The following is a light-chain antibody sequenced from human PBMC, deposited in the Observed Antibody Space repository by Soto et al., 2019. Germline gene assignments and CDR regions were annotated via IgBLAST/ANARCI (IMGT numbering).Light chain of an antibody. V-gene: IGKV3D-15*01. CDR2: ETS. Sequence: EIVMTQSPVTLSVSPGERATLSCRASQSVSINLAWYQQKPGQGPRLLIYETSTRATGIPARFSGSGSGTDFTLTISRLQSEDFAVYYCQQYNNWPPAFTFGPGTKGHIK. CDR3: QQYNNWPPAFT. J-gene: IGKJ3*01. CDR1: QSVSIN.